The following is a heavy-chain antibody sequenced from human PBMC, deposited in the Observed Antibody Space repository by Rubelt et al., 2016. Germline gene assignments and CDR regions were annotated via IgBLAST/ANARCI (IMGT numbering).Heavy chain of an antibody. Sequence: QVQLVQSGAEVKKPGGSVKISCKGSGYTFTNYAIHWVRQAPVQRLAWMGGIKAGQGTQTYFKSFPGRITTPGETSASTGYMELRTLSSEDTAVYYCVRDGRVFEYYFDFWGQGTLVTVSS. CDR3: VRDGRVFEYYFDF. V-gene: IGHV1-3*01. J-gene: IGHJ4*02. CDR1: GYTFTNYA. D-gene: IGHD3-10*01. CDR2: IKAGQGTQ.